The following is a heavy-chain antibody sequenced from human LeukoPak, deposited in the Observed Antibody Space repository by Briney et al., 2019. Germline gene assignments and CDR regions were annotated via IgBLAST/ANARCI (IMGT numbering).Heavy chain of an antibody. D-gene: IGHD6-6*01. J-gene: IGHJ4*02. Sequence: PSETLSLTCTVPGGSISSSSYYWGWIRQPPGKGLEWIGSIYYSGSTYYNPSLKSRVTISVDTSKNQFSLKLSSVTAADTAVYYCARGRISSSSAWDFDYWGQGTLVTVSS. CDR2: IYYSGST. V-gene: IGHV4-39*07. CDR1: GGSISSSSYY. CDR3: ARGRISSSSAWDFDY.